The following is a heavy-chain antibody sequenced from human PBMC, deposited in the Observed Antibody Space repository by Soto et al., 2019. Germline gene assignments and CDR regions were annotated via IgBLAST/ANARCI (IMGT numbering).Heavy chain of an antibody. CDR3: ARHLHLLWFGERSNCFDP. CDR2: IYYSGST. V-gene: IGHV4-39*01. Sequence: SETLSLTCTVSGGSISSSSYYWGWIRQPPGKGLEWIGSIYYSGSTYYNPSLKSRVTISVDTSKNQFSLKLSSVTAADTAVYYCARHLHLLWFGERSNCFDPWCQGTLVTVSS. D-gene: IGHD3-10*01. CDR1: GGSISSSSYY. J-gene: IGHJ5*02.